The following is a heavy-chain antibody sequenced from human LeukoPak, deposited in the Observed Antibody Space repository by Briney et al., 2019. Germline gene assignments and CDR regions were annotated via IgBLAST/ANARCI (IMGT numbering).Heavy chain of an antibody. Sequence: PGGSLRLSCAASGFTFSNYDMTWVRQAPGTGLEWVSGISGSGGTSSYDAVSVKGRFTISRDNFQSTLYLQMNSLRVEDTAVYYCAKDGWRGSVEAFDIWGQGTVVTVSS. J-gene: IGHJ3*02. CDR3: AKDGWRGSVEAFDI. V-gene: IGHV3-23*01. D-gene: IGHD3-16*01. CDR1: GFTFSNYD. CDR2: ISGSGGTSS.